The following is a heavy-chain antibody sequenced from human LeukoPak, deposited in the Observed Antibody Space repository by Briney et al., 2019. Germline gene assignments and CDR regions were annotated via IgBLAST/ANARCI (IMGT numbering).Heavy chain of an antibody. CDR3: ARHARNYYDSSGFFDY. V-gene: IGHV4-59*08. CDR2: IYYSGST. D-gene: IGHD3-22*01. J-gene: IGHJ4*02. Sequence: SETLSLTCTVSGGSISSYYWSWIRQPPGKGLEWIGYIYYSGSTNYNPSLKSRVTISVGTSKNQFSLKLSSVTAADTAVYYCARHARNYYDSSGFFDYWGQGTLVTVSS. CDR1: GGSISSYY.